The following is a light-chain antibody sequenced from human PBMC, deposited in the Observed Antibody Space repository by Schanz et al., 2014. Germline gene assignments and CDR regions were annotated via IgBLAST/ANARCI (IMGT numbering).Light chain of an antibody. CDR2: DVD. J-gene: IGLJ3*02. CDR3: SSYTSYATGV. Sequence: QSALTQPASVSGSPGQSLTISCTGTSSDVGGYNYVSWYQQHPGKAPKLMIYDVDRRPSAVSDRFSGSRSGNTASLTISGLQAEDEADYYCSSYTSYATGVFGGGTKLTVL. CDR1: SSDVGGYNY. V-gene: IGLV2-14*03.